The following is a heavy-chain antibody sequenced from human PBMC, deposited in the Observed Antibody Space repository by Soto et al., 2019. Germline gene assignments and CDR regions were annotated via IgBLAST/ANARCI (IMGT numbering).Heavy chain of an antibody. CDR2: ISWNSGSI. CDR3: AKAYLGELSSFDY. J-gene: IGHJ4*02. D-gene: IGHD3-16*02. CDR1: GFTFDDYA. Sequence: EVQLVESGGGLVQPGRSLRLSCAASGFTFDDYAMHWVRQAPGKGLEWVSGISWNSGSIGYADSVKGRFTISRDNAKNSLYLQMISLRAEDTALYYCAKAYLGELSSFDYWGQGTLVTVSS. V-gene: IGHV3-9*01.